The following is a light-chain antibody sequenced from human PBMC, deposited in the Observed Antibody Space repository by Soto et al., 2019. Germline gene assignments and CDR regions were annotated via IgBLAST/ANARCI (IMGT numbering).Light chain of an antibody. V-gene: IGLV2-11*01. CDR3: CAYVGIYTLV. J-gene: IGLJ2*01. Sequence: QSALTQPGSVSGSPGQSVTIACTGTSSDVGGYHYVSWYHHHPGKDPKLMIFNVNERPSGVPARFSGSKSGNTASLTSSGLQAEDEADYYCCAYVGIYTLVFGGGTKLPVL. CDR1: SSDVGGYHY. CDR2: NVN.